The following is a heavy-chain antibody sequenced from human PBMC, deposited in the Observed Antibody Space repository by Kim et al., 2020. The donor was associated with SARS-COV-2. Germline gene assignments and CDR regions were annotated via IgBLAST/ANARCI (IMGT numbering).Heavy chain of an antibody. Sequence: GGSLRLSCTASGFTFGDYAMSWFRQAPGKGLEWVGFIRSKAYGGTTEYAASVKGRFTISRDDSKSIAYLQMNSLKTEDTAVYYCTREGVLRYFDWLLRFDYWGQGTLVTVSS. CDR3: TREGVLRYFDWLLRFDY. CDR1: GFTFGDYA. J-gene: IGHJ4*02. CDR2: IRSKAYGGTT. D-gene: IGHD3-9*01. V-gene: IGHV3-49*03.